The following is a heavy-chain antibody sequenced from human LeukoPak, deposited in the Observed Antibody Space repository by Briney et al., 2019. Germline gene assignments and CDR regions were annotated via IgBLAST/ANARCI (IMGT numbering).Heavy chain of an antibody. CDR3: ASGDSYYYDSSGYWYY. J-gene: IGHJ4*02. CDR2: INPNSGGT. CDR1: GYTFTGYY. Sequence: ASVKVSCKASGYTFTGYYMHWVRQAPGQGLEWMGWINPNSGGTNYAQKFQGRVTMTRDTSISTAYMELSRLRSDDTAVYYCASGDSYYYDSSGYWYYWGQGTLVTVSS. D-gene: IGHD3-22*01. V-gene: IGHV1-2*02.